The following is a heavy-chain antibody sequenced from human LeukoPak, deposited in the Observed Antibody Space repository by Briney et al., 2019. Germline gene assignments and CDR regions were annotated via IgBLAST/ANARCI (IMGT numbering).Heavy chain of an antibody. Sequence: GGSLRLSCAASGFTFSSYSMNWVRQAPGKGLEWVSYISSSSSTIYYADSVKGRFTISRDSAKNSLYLQMNSLRAEDTAVYYCARDKIYMVAYAFDIWGQGTMVTVSS. D-gene: IGHD2-15*01. CDR3: ARDKIYMVAYAFDI. CDR2: ISSSSSTI. J-gene: IGHJ3*02. CDR1: GFTFSSYS. V-gene: IGHV3-48*01.